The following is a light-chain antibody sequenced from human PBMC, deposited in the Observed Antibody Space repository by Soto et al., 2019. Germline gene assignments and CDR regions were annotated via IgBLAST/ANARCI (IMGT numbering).Light chain of an antibody. J-gene: IGKJ2*01. CDR2: GAS. V-gene: IGKV3-20*01. CDR1: QSVSSNY. Sequence: EIVLTQSPGTLSLSPGERATLSCRASQSVSSNYLAWYQQKPGQAPRLLIYGASSRATGIPVRFSGSGSGTDFTLTISRLEPEDFAVYYCQQYGSPMYTFGQGTNLEIK. CDR3: QQYGSPMYT.